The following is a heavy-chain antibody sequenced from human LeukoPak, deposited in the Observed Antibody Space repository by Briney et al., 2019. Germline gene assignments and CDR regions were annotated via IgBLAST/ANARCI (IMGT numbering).Heavy chain of an antibody. D-gene: IGHD4-11*01. CDR2: ISSSSSYI. J-gene: IGHJ4*02. Sequence: GGSLRLSCAASGFTFSSYSMNWVRQAPGKGLEWVSSISSSSSYIYYADSVKGRFTISRDNAKNSLYLQMNSLRAEDTAVYYCARDNYGETSNDYWGQGTLVTVSS. V-gene: IGHV3-21*01. CDR3: ARDNYGETSNDY. CDR1: GFTFSSYS.